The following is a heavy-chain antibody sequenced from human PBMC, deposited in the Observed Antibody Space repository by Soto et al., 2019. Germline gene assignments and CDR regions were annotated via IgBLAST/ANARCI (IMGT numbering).Heavy chain of an antibody. CDR1: GGTFSSYA. V-gene: IGHV1-69*01. J-gene: IGHJ4*02. D-gene: IGHD6-13*01. CDR2: IIPIFGTA. CDR3: ARGGNQAACATCLD. Sequence: QVQLVQSGAEVKKPGSSVKVSCKASGGTFSSYAISWVRQAPGQGLEWMGGIIPIFGTANYAQKFQGRVTITADEYTSTAYMELSSLRSADTVVYYWARGGNQAACATCLDWGQGTLVTVSS.